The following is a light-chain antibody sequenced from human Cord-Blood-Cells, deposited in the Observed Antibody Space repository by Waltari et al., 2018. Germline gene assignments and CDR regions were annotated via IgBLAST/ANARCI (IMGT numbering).Light chain of an antibody. Sequence: SSELTQDPAVSVALGQTVRITCQGDSLRSYYASWYQQKPGQAPVLVIYDKNNRPSGLPDRFSGSSSGNTASLTITGAQAEDEADYYCNSRDSSGNHLVFGGGTKLTVL. V-gene: IGLV3-19*01. CDR3: NSRDSSGNHLV. CDR2: DKN. CDR1: SLRSYY. J-gene: IGLJ2*01.